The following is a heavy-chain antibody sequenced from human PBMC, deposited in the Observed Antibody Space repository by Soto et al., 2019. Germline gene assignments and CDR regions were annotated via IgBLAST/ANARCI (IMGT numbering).Heavy chain of an antibody. D-gene: IGHD3-9*01. CDR1: GFTFSNYA. J-gene: IGHJ4*02. Sequence: EVQLLESGGALVQPGGSLRLSCAASGFTFSNYAMIWIRQVPGKGLEWVSGLYGSGRGIHYADSVKGRFTISRDNSAYSVYLQMNNLRVEDTAVYYWAKGAVSFDGVWLAHVWGQGTVVSVAS. CDR3: AKGAVSFDGVWLAHV. V-gene: IGHV3-23*01. CDR2: LYGSGRGI.